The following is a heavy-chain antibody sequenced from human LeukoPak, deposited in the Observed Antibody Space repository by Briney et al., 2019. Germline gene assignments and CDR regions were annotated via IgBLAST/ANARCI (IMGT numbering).Heavy chain of an antibody. J-gene: IGHJ3*02. CDR2: ISSSGTYI. V-gene: IGHV3-21*01. CDR1: GFTFSSYS. D-gene: IGHD1-1*01. Sequence: GGSLRLSCAASGFTFSSYSMNWVRQAPGKGLEWVSSISSSGTYIYYADSVKGRFTISGDDAKNSLYLQMNSLRAEDTAVYYCARDHEQVVQLDAFDIWGQGTMVTVSS. CDR3: ARDHEQVVQLDAFDI.